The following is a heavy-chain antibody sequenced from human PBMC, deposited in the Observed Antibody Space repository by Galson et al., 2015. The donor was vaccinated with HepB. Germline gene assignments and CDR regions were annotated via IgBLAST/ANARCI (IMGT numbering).Heavy chain of an antibody. CDR2: INPNSGDT. D-gene: IGHD5-12*01. CDR3: ARDLGYRGYARGWFDP. V-gene: IGHV1-2*06. J-gene: IGHJ5*02. Sequence: SVKVSCKASGYTFTVDYLHWGRQAPGQGLEWMGRINPNSGDTDCPQKLQGRVTVISDTSITTGYMELSRLTSNDTAVYFCARDLGYRGYARGWFDPWGQGTLVTVSS. CDR1: GYTFTVDY.